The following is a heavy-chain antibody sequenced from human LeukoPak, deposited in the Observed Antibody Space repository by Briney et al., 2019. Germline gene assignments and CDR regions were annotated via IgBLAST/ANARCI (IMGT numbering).Heavy chain of an antibody. Sequence: PGGSLRLSWAASGFTFSSYSMNWVRQAPGKGLEWVSSISSSSSYIYYADSVKGRFTISRDNAKNSLYLQMNCLRAEDTAVYYRARDLIQYYFDYWGQGTLVTVSS. D-gene: IGHD4-11*01. J-gene: IGHJ4*02. CDR3: ARDLIQYYFDY. CDR2: ISSSSSYI. CDR1: GFTFSSYS. V-gene: IGHV3-21*01.